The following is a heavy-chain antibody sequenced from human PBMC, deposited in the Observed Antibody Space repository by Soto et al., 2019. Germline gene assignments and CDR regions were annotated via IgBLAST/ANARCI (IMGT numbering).Heavy chain of an antibody. Sequence: QVQLQQWGAGLLKPSETLSLTCAVYGGSFSGYYWSWIRQPPGKGLEWIGEINHSGSTNYNPSLKSRVTRSVDTSKNQFSLKLSSVTAADTAVYYCARGGAIIADNWFDPWGQGTLVTVSS. V-gene: IGHV4-34*01. CDR3: ARGGAIIADNWFDP. CDR2: INHSGST. J-gene: IGHJ5*02. CDR1: GGSFSGYY. D-gene: IGHD6-13*01.